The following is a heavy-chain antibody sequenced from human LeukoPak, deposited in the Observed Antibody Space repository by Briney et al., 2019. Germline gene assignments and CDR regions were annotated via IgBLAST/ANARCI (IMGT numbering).Heavy chain of an antibody. V-gene: IGHV5-10-1*01. D-gene: IGHD2-2*01. J-gene: IGHJ6*04. CDR1: GYSFTSYW. CDR3: ARQRVVVVPAANDNYYYYGMDV. Sequence: GESLKISCKGSGYSFTSYWISWVRQMPGKGLEWMGRIDPSDSYTNHSPSFQGHVTISADKSISTAYLQWSSLKASDTAMYYCARQRVVVVPAANDNYYYYGMDVWGKGTTVTVSS. CDR2: IDPSDSYT.